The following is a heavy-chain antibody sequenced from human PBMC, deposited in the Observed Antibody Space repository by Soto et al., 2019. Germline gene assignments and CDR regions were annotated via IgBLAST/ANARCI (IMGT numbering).Heavy chain of an antibody. CDR3: ARPFALVTTKGGMDV. Sequence: SVKVSCKASGGTFSSYAISWVRQAPGQGLEWMGGIIPIFGTANYAQKFQGRVTITADESTSTAYMELSSLRSEDTAAYYCARPFALVTTKGGMDVWGQGTTVTVSS. J-gene: IGHJ6*02. CDR1: GGTFSSYA. D-gene: IGHD4-4*01. CDR2: IIPIFGTA. V-gene: IGHV1-69*13.